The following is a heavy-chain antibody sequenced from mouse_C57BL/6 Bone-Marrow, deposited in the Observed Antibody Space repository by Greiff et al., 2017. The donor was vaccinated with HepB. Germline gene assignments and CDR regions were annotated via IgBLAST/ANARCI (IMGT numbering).Heavy chain of an antibody. V-gene: IGHV5-12*01. Sequence: EVKVVESGGGLVQPGGSLKLSCAASGFTFSDYYMYWVRQTPEKRLEWVAYISNGGGSTYYPDTVKGRFTISRDNAKNTLYLQMSRLKSEDTAMYYCARHVANWDGYFDVWGTGTTVTVSS. CDR2: ISNGGGST. CDR3: ARHVANWDGYFDV. CDR1: GFTFSDYY. D-gene: IGHD4-1*02. J-gene: IGHJ1*03.